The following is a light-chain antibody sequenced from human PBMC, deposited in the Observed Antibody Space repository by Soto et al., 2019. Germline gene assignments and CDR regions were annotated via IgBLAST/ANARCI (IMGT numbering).Light chain of an antibody. CDR1: QSVSSSY. J-gene: IGKJ4*01. Sequence: EIVLTQSPGTLSLSPGERATVSCRASQSVSSSYLAWYQQKPGQAPRLLIYDASSRATGIPDRFSGSGSGTDFTLTISRLEPEDFAVYYCQQYSSSLLTFGGGTQVEIK. CDR3: QQYSSSLLT. V-gene: IGKV3-20*01. CDR2: DAS.